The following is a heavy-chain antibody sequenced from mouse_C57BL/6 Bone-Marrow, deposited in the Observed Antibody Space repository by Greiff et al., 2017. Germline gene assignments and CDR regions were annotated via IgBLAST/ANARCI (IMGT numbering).Heavy chain of an antibody. CDR1: GFTFSSYA. V-gene: IGHV5-9-1*02. D-gene: IGHD1-1*01. CDR3: TRDGTTVVTYYYAMDY. J-gene: IGHJ4*01. CDR2: ISSGGDYI. Sequence: EVQGVESGEGLVKPGGSLKLSCAASGFTFSSYAMSWVRQTPEKRLAWVAYISSGGDYIYYADTVKGRFTISRDNARNTLYLQMSSLKSEDTAMYYCTRDGTTVVTYYYAMDYWGQGTSVTVSS.